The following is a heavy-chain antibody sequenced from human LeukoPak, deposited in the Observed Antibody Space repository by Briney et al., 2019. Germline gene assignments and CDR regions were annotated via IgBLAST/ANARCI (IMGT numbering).Heavy chain of an antibody. CDR3: ARDSTYGSGSYYYYYGMDV. V-gene: IGHV4-59*01. Sequence: KPSETLFLTCTVSGGSISSYYWSWIRQPPGKGLEWIGYIYYSGSTNYNPSLKSRVTISVDTSKNQFSLKLSSVTAADTAVYYCARDSTYGSGSYYYYYGMDVWGQGTTVTVSS. J-gene: IGHJ6*02. D-gene: IGHD3-10*01. CDR1: GGSISSYY. CDR2: IYYSGST.